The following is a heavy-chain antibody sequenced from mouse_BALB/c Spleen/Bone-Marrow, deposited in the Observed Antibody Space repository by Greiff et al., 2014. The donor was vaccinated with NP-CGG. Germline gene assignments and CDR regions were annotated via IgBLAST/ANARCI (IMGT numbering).Heavy chain of an antibody. Sequence: QVQLKQSGAELVRPGSSVQISCVSSGYVFSTYWLNWVKQRPGQGLEWIGQIYPGDGDTDYNGKFKDKATLTADKSSNTAYMQLSSLTSEDSAVYFCARGGISVDYWGQGTTLTVSS. CDR1: GYVFSTYW. V-gene: IGHV1-80*01. J-gene: IGHJ2*01. CDR3: ARGGISVDY. CDR2: IYPGDGDT.